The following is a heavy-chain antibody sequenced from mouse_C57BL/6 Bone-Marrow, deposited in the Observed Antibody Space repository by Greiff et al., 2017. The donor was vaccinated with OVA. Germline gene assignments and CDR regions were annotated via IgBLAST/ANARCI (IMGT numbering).Heavy chain of an antibody. CDR2: INPNNGGT. V-gene: IGHV1-26*01. CDR1: GYTFTDYY. Sequence: EVQLQQSGPELVKPGASVKISCKASGYTFTDYYMHWVKQSHGKSLEWIGDINPNNGGTSYNQKFKGKATLTVDKSSSTAYMELRRLTSEDSAVYYCARWLLPLGDYWGQGTSVTVSA. CDR3: ARWLLPLGDY. D-gene: IGHD2-3*01. J-gene: IGHJ4*01.